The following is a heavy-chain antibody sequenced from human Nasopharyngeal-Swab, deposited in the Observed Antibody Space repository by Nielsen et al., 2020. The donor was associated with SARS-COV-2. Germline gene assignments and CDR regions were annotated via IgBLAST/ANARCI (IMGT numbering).Heavy chain of an antibody. Sequence: GESLKISCAASGFTFSSYSMNWVRQAPGKGLEWVSSISSSSSYIYYADSVKGRFTISRDNAKNSLYLQMNSLRAEDTAVYYCARDREVPAAMYYYYGMDVWGQGTTVTVSS. CDR2: ISSSSSYI. CDR3: ARDREVPAAMYYYYGMDV. D-gene: IGHD2-2*01. J-gene: IGHJ6*02. CDR1: GFTFSSYS. V-gene: IGHV3-21*01.